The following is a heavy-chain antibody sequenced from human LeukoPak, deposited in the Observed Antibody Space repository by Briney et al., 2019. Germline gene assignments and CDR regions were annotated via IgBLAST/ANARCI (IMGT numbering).Heavy chain of an antibody. Sequence: SETLSLTCAVYGGSFSGYYWSWIRQPPGKGLEWIGEINHSGSTNYNPSLKSRVTISVDTSKNQFSLKLSSVTAADTAVYYCAKPDVYYGSGSGAFDIWGQGTMVTVSS. CDR3: AKPDVYYGSGSGAFDI. D-gene: IGHD3-10*01. V-gene: IGHV4-34*01. CDR1: GGSFSGYY. J-gene: IGHJ3*02. CDR2: INHSGST.